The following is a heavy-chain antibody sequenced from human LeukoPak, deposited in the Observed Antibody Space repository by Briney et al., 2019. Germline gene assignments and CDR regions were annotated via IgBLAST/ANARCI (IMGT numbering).Heavy chain of an antibody. CDR3: AKETDWGGIDY. V-gene: IGHV3-20*04. Sequence: RTGGSLRLSCAASGFTFDDYAMNWVRQAPGKGLEWVSGINWNGAGTGYADSVKGRFTISRDNAKNSLYLQMNSLRAEDTAVYYCAKETDWGGIDYWGQGTLITVSS. CDR2: INWNGAGT. J-gene: IGHJ4*02. CDR1: GFTFDDYA. D-gene: IGHD3/OR15-3a*01.